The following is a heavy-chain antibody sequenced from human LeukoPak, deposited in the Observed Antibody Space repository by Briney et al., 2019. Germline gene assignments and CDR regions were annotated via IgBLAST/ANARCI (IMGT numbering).Heavy chain of an antibody. D-gene: IGHD4/OR15-4a*01. J-gene: IGHJ4*02. CDR2: IYGADTI. V-gene: IGHV3-66*01. Sequence: RGSLRLSCAASGFTISSSYMSWVRQVPGKGLEWVSYIYGADTIYYADFVKDRFTISRDSNRNILYLQMNSLRADDTAVYYCARGARGAYFDYWGQGTLVTVSS. CDR1: GFTISSSY. CDR3: ARGARGAYFDY.